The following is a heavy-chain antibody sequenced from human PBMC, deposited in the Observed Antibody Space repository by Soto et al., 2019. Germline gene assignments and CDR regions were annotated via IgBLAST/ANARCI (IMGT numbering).Heavy chain of an antibody. CDR2: ISFDGRNT. D-gene: IGHD5-12*01. CDR1: GFTFSNYG. CDR3: HGYGY. Sequence: GGSLRLSCAAPGFTFSNYGMHWVRQAPGKGLEWVVVISFDGRNTDYLDSVKGRFTISRDNSKNTLYLQMNILRAEDTAVYYCHGYGYWGQGTLVTVSS. J-gene: IGHJ4*02. V-gene: IGHV3-30*03.